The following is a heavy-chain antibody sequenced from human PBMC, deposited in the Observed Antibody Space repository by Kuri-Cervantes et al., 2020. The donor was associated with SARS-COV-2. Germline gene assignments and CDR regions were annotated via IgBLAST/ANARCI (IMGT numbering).Heavy chain of an antibody. D-gene: IGHD2-2*01. J-gene: IGHJ6*02. CDR3: ARGSIVVVPAQHQTTRYYYGMDV. V-gene: IGHV3-23*01. Sequence: GESLKISCAASGFTFDDYAMHWVRQAPGKGLEWVSAISGSGGSTYYADSVKGRFTISRDNSKNTLYLQMNSLRAEDTAVYYCARGSIVVVPAQHQTTRYYYGMDVWGQGTTVTVSS. CDR1: GFTFDDYA. CDR2: ISGSGGST.